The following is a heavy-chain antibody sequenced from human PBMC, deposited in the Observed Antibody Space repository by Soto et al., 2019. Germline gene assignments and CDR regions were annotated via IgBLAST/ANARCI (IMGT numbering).Heavy chain of an antibody. V-gene: IGHV1-46*03. J-gene: IGHJ4*02. D-gene: IGHD2-15*01. CDR3: ARDGCSGGSCSGWNPIDY. CDR2: INPSGGST. CDR1: GYTFTSYY. Sequence: QVQLVQSGAEVKKPGASVKVSCKASGYTFTSYYMHWVRQAPGQGLEWMGIINPSGGSTSYAQKFQGRVTMTRDTSTSTVYMELSSLRSEDTAVNYCARDGCSGGSCSGWNPIDYWGQGTLVTVSS.